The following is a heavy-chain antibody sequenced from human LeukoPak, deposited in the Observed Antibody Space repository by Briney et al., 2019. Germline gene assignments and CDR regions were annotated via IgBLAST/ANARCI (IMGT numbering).Heavy chain of an antibody. Sequence: GASVKVSCKASGYTFTGYYMHWVRQAPGQGLEWVGWINPNSGGTNYAQKFQGRVTMTRDTSISTAYMELSRLRSDDTAVYYCARVGRGIAVAALFDYWGQGTLVTVSS. CDR2: INPNSGGT. D-gene: IGHD6-19*01. CDR1: GYTFTGYY. CDR3: ARVGRGIAVAALFDY. J-gene: IGHJ4*02. V-gene: IGHV1-2*02.